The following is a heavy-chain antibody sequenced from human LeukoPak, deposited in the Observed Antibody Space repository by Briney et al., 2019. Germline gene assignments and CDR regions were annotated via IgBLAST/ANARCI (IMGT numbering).Heavy chain of an antibody. J-gene: IGHJ4*02. CDR1: GFTFSSYA. CDR3: ARDYGDYVPYY. V-gene: IGHV3-30-3*01. CDR2: ISYDGSKK. D-gene: IGHD4-17*01. Sequence: PGGSLRLSCAASGFTFSSYAMHWVRQAPGKGLEWVAVISYDGSKKYYADSVKGRFTISRDNSKNTLYLQMNSLRAEDTAVYYCARDYGDYVPYYWGQGTLVTVSS.